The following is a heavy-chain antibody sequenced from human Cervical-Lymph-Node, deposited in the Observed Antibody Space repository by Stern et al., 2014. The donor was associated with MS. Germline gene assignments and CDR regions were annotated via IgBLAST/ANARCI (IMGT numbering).Heavy chain of an antibody. D-gene: IGHD5-18*01. CDR2: IDPKRGGT. CDR1: GYRFSGYH. Sequence: VQLVPSAAEVRGPGASMMVSFKSSGYRFSGYHMHLVRLAPGQGLGGMGWIDPKRGGTSYAQKFEGRVTLTRDTSTRTVYMEIKRLTSDDTATYFCARDDALGGLSYGSLDYWGQGTPVTVSS. CDR3: ARDDALGGLSYGSLDY. J-gene: IGHJ4*02. V-gene: IGHV1-2*02.